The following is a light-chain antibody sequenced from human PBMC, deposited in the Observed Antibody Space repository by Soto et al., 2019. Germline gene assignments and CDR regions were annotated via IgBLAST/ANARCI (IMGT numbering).Light chain of an antibody. Sequence: QAVVTQEPSFSVSPGGTVILTCGLTSGSVSTSYYPRWYQQSPGLAPRTLIYNTTTRSSGVPDRFSGSILGNKAALTITAAQSDDESDYLCALYVGSGTVVFGGGTKLTVL. CDR2: NTT. CDR3: ALYVGSGTVV. CDR1: SGSVSTSYY. V-gene: IGLV8-61*01. J-gene: IGLJ2*01.